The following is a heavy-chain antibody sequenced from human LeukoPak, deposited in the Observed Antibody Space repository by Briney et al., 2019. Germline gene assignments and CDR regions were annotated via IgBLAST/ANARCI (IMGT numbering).Heavy chain of an antibody. CDR1: GGTFSSYA. CDR2: IIPIFGTA. D-gene: IGHD2-2*01. CDR3: ARGEPSCSSTSCYFFYFDY. V-gene: IGHV1-69*13. Sequence: SVKASCKASGGTFSSYAISWVRQAPGQGLEWMGGIIPIFGTANYAQKFQGRVTITADESTSTAYMELSSLRSEDTAVYYCARGEPSCSSTSCYFFYFDYWGQGTLVTVSS. J-gene: IGHJ4*02.